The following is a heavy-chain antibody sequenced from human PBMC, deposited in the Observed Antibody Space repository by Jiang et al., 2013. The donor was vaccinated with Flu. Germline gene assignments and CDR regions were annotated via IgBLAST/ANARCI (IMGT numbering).Heavy chain of an antibody. V-gene: IGHV4-4*02. CDR3: ARLHGSESDY. Sequence: SGPGLVKPSGTLSLTCAVSGISISSNNWWSWVRQPPGKGLEWIGEIYHSGTTNYNPSLKSRVTMLVDKSKNQLSLKLTSVTAADTAVYYCARLHGSESDYWAQGTLVTVSS. CDR1: GISISSNNW. J-gene: IGHJ4*02. D-gene: IGHD3-10*01. CDR2: IYHSGTT.